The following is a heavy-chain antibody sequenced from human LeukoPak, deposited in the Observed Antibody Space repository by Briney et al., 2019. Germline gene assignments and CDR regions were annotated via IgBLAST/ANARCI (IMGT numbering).Heavy chain of an antibody. CDR1: GFTFSSYA. D-gene: IGHD3-16*01. V-gene: IGHV3-30*04. CDR2: IPYDGSNK. Sequence: GGSLRLSCAASGFTFSSYAMHWVRQAPGKGLEWVAVIPYDGSNKYYADSVKGRFTISRDNSKNTLYLQMNSLRAEDTAVYYCARVGGLGAFDIWGQGTMVTVSS. CDR3: ARVGGLGAFDI. J-gene: IGHJ3*02.